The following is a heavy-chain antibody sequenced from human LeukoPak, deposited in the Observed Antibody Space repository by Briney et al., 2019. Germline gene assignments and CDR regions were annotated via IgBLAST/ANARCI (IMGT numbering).Heavy chain of an antibody. Sequence: GGSLRLSCAASGFTFSSYSMNWVRQAPGKGLEWVSSISSSSSYIYYADSVKGRFTISRDNAKNSLYLQMNSLRAEDTAVYYCARDGCFRGCYDYVWGSYREDAFDIWGQGTMVTVSS. CDR3: ARDGCFRGCYDYVWGSYREDAFDI. J-gene: IGHJ3*02. D-gene: IGHD3-16*02. CDR2: ISSSSSYI. CDR1: GFTFSSYS. V-gene: IGHV3-21*01.